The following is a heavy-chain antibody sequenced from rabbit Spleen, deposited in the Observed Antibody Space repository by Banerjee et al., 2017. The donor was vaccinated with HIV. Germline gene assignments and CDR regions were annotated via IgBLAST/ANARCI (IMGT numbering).Heavy chain of an antibody. CDR2: IASGNSGDT. D-gene: IGHD1-1*01. CDR3: ARDLVAVIGWNFNL. Sequence: QEQLVESGGGLVQPGGSLKLSCTASGFSFSSRYYMCWVRQAPGKGLEWIACIASGNSGDTYYANWAKGRFTISKTSSTTVTLQMTSLTAADTATYFCARDLVAVIGWNFNLWGQGTLVTVS. CDR1: GFSFSSRYY. V-gene: IGHV1S45*01. J-gene: IGHJ4*01.